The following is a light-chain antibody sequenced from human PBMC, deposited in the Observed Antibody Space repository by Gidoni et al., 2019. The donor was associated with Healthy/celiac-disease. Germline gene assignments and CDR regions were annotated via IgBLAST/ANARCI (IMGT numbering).Light chain of an antibody. CDR1: SSDVGGYNY. V-gene: IGLV2-11*01. J-gene: IGLJ2*01. Sequence: QSALTQPRSVSGSPGQSVTLSCTGTSSDVGGYNYVSWYQQHPRTAPKLMIYDVSKRPSGVPDRSPGSKSSNTASLTISGLHAEDEADYYCCSYAGSYWVFGGGTTLTVL. CDR2: DVS. CDR3: CSYAGSYWV.